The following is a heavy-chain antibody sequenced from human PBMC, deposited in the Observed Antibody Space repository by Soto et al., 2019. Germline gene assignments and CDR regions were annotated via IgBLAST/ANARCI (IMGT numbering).Heavy chain of an antibody. J-gene: IGHJ4*02. CDR3: ARAREPEYSSAIFFDI. D-gene: IGHD5-18*01. Sequence: GALVKVSCKASGYTFTGYYMHWVRQAPGQGLEWMGWINPNSGGTKYPQKFQGRVTMTRDTSITTVYMSLTGLKSDDTAVYYCARAREPEYSSAIFFDIWGQGALVTVSS. V-gene: IGHV1-2*02. CDR2: INPNSGGT. CDR1: GYTFTGYY.